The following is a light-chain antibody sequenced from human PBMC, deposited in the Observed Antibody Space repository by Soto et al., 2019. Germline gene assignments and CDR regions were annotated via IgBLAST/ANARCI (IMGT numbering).Light chain of an antibody. CDR2: GAS. CDR3: QQYGNSPQT. Sequence: EIVLTQSPGTLSLSPGERATLSCRASQSASSSYLAWYQQKAGQAPRLLFYGASSRATGVPDRFSGSGSGTDFTLTISRLEPEDFAVYYCQQYGNSPQTFGQGTKVDIK. J-gene: IGKJ1*01. V-gene: IGKV3-20*01. CDR1: QSASSSY.